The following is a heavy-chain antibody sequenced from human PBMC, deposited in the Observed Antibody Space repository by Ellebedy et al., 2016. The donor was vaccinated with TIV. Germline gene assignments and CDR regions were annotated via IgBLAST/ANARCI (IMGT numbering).Heavy chain of an antibody. CDR1: GFSFSDYN. Sequence: GESLKISCAASGFSFSDYNMNWIRQAPGKGLEWVSAVNSISTSMFYADSVKGRFTVSRDNAKNSLYLQMNNLRAEETAVYYCAAGNDGGWFDPWGQGTLVTVSS. CDR3: AAGNDGGWFDP. J-gene: IGHJ5*02. CDR2: VNSISTSM. V-gene: IGHV3-21*01. D-gene: IGHD1-1*01.